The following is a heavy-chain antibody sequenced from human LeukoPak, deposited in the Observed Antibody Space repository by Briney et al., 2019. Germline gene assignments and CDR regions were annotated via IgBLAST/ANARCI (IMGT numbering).Heavy chain of an antibody. CDR1: GFNFANHA. CDR3: AKRRASDGSGYRALEF. J-gene: IGHJ4*02. V-gene: IGHV3-23*01. D-gene: IGHD3-22*01. CDR2: ISGGGDIT. Sequence: GGSLRLSCAASGFNFANHAMSWVRQTAGKGLEWVSAISGGGDITYYADSVKGRFTISRDNSKDTLFLQMHSLRPGDTAVYYCAKRRASDGSGYRALEFWGQGTLVTVSS.